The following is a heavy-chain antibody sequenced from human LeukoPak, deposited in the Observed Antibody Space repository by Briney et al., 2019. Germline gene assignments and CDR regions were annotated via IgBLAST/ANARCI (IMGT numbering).Heavy chain of an antibody. CDR3: ASLESIAAAGRFDY. CDR1: GFTFSSYA. Sequence: GGSLRLSCAASGFTFSSYAMSWVRQAPGKGLEWVSAISGSGGSTYYADSVKGRFTISRDNSRNTLYLQMNSLRAEDTAVYYCASLESIAAAGRFDYWGQGTLVTVSS. J-gene: IGHJ4*02. V-gene: IGHV3-23*01. D-gene: IGHD6-13*01. CDR2: ISGSGGST.